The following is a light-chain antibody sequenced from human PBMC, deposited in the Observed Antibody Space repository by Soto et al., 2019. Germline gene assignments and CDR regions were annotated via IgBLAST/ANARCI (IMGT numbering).Light chain of an antibody. CDR3: QQYESLPT. CDR1: QDISKY. Sequence: DIQMTQSPSSLSASVGDRVTITCQASQDISKYLNWYQQKPGKAPKLLIYDVFNLETGVPSRFSGSGSVTHFTFNISSLQPEDVATYYCQQYESLPTFGGGTKVEIK. V-gene: IGKV1-33*01. CDR2: DVF. J-gene: IGKJ4*01.